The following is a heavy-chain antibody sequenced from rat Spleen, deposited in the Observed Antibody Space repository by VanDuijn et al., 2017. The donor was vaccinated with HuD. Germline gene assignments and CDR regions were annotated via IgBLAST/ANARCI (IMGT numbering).Heavy chain of an antibody. V-gene: IGHV3-3*01. J-gene: IGHJ2*01. CDR1: GYSITSSYR. Sequence: EVQLQESGPGLVKPSQSLSLTCSVTGYSITSSYRWNWIRKFPGNKLEWMGYINSAGSTNYNPSLKSRISITRDKSKNQFFLQVNSVTTEETATYYCARSDYGGYRPNYFDYWGQGVMVTVSS. D-gene: IGHD1-11*01. CDR2: INSAGST. CDR3: ARSDYGGYRPNYFDY.